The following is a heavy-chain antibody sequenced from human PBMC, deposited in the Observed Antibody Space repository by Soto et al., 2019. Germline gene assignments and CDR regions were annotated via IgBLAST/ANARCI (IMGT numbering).Heavy chain of an antibody. V-gene: IGHV3-30-3*01. J-gene: IGHJ4*02. CDR2: ISYDGSNK. CDR3: ATALRYYYDSSGYYYGPDY. CDR1: GFTFSSYA. D-gene: IGHD3-22*01. Sequence: QVQLVESGGGVVQPGRSLRLSCAASGFTFSSYAMHWVRQAPGKGLEWVAVISYDGSNKYYADSVKGRFTISRDNSKNTLYLQMNSLRAEDTALYYCATALRYYYDSSGYYYGPDYWGQGTLVTVSS.